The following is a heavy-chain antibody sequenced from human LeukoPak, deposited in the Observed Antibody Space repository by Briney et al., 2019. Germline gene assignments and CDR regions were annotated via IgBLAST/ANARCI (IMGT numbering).Heavy chain of an antibody. Sequence: ASVKVSCKASGYTFTNYGLSWVRQAPGQGLEWMGWISSFNGYTNYPQKLQGRVTMTTDTSTSTAYMELRSLRSDDTAVYYCARDMGITMVRGVPGYWGQGTLVTASS. D-gene: IGHD3-10*01. CDR1: GYTFTNYG. V-gene: IGHV1-18*01. CDR3: ARDMGITMVRGVPGY. J-gene: IGHJ4*02. CDR2: ISSFNGYT.